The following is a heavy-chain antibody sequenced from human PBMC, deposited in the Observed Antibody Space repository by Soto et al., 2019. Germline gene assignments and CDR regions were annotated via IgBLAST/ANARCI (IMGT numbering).Heavy chain of an antibody. Sequence: QVQLVQSGAEVKKPGASVKVSCKASGYTFTSYDINWVRQATGQGLEWMGWMNPHSGDTGYAQKFQGRVTMTRNTSISTAYMELSSLRSEDTAVYYCARGSQWFAVTTDWGQGTLVTVSS. J-gene: IGHJ4*02. CDR1: GYTFTSYD. V-gene: IGHV1-8*01. CDR3: ARGSQWFAVTTD. CDR2: MNPHSGDT. D-gene: IGHD4-17*01.